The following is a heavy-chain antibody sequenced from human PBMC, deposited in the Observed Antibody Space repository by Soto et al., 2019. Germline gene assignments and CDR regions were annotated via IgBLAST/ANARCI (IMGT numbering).Heavy chain of an antibody. CDR2: IYYSGTT. V-gene: IGHV4-59*01. CDR3: ARGKYSGSYYDWFDH. J-gene: IGHJ5*02. D-gene: IGHD1-26*01. CDR1: GGSISTYY. Sequence: PSETLSLTCTVSGGSISTYYWSWIRQPPGKGLEWIGYIYYSGTTNYNPSLKSRVTISVDTSKNQFSLKLSSVTAADTAVYYCARGKYSGSYYDWFDHWGQGTLVTVSS.